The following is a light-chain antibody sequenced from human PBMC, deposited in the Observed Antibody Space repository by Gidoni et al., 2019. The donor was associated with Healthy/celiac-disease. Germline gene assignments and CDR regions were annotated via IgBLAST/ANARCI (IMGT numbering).Light chain of an antibody. V-gene: IGKV1-39*01. CDR2: AAS. J-gene: IGKJ3*01. Sequence: DIQLTQSPSTLSASVADRVTITCRASHSISSYLNWYQQKPGRAPQLLIYAASSWQIGVASRFSGSGSGTDVTLTISSLQPEDFAAYYCRQSYSTPLFTFGPGTKVDIK. CDR3: RQSYSTPLFT. CDR1: HSISSY.